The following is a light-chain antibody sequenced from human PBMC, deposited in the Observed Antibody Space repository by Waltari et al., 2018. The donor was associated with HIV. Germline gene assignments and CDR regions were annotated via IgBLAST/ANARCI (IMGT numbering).Light chain of an antibody. CDR3: QQNHIYWT. J-gene: IGKJ1*01. CDR2: QAS. Sequence: VTITCRASQSINRWLAWYQQKPGKAPKLLIYQASNLDSGVPSRFSGSGSGTEFTLTISSLQPDDFATYYCQQNHIYWTFGQGTKVEMK. CDR1: QSINRW. V-gene: IGKV1-5*03.